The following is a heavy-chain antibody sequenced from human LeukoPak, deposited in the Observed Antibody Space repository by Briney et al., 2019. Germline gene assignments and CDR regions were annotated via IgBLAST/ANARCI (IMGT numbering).Heavy chain of an antibody. D-gene: IGHD6-13*01. CDR3: ARVQGYSSSWYWVYYYGMDV. CDR1: GYTFTGYY. Sequence: ASVNVSCKASGYTFTGYYMHWVRQAPGQGREWMGWINPNSGGTNYAQKFQGRVTMTRDTSISTAYMELSRLRSDDTAVYYCARVQGYSSSWYWVYYYGMDVWGKGTTVTVSS. J-gene: IGHJ6*04. V-gene: IGHV1-2*02. CDR2: INPNSGGT.